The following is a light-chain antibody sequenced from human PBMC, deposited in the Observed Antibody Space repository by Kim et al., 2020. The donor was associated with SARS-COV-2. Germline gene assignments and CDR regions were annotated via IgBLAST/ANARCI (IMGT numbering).Light chain of an antibody. J-gene: IGKJ5*01. CDR2: DAS. CDR3: QQRGN. CDR1: QSVATY. Sequence: VVRQSPATLSLSPGERATLSCRASQSVATYLAWYQQKPGQAPRLLIYDASKRATGIPARFRGRGSGTDFTLTIGTLEPEDSAVYYCQQRGNFGQGTRLEIK. V-gene: IGKV3-11*01.